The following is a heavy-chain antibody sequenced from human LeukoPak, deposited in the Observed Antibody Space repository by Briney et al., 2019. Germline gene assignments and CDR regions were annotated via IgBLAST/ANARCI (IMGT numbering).Heavy chain of an antibody. CDR1: GFTFSDYY. J-gene: IGHJ4*02. Sequence: GGSLRLSCAASGFTFSDYYTSWIRQAPGKGLEWVSYISSSGSTIYYADSVKGRFTISRDNAKNSLYLQMNSLRAEDTAVYYCAKGGIAVAVQPIDYWGQGTLVTVSS. D-gene: IGHD6-19*01. CDR3: AKGGIAVAVQPIDY. CDR2: ISSSGSTI. V-gene: IGHV3-11*01.